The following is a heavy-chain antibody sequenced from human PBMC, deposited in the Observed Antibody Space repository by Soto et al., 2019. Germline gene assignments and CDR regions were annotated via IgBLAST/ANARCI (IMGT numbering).Heavy chain of an antibody. V-gene: IGHV3-53*01. D-gene: IGHD3-3*01. CDR1: GFTVSSNY. Sequence: PGGSLRLSCAASGFTVSSNYMSWVRQAPGKGLEWVSVIYSGGSTYYADSVKGRFTISRDNSKNTLYLQMNSLRAEDTAVYYCAREPYYDFWSGGYGMDVWGQGTTVTVSS. CDR2: IYSGGST. CDR3: AREPYYDFWSGGYGMDV. J-gene: IGHJ6*02.